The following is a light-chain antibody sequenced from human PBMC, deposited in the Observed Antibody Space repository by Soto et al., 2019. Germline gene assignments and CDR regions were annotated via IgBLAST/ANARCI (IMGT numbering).Light chain of an antibody. Sequence: EIVMTQSPATLSVSPGERATLSCRASQSVSSNLAWYQQKPGQAPRLLIYGASTRATGIPARFSGSGSGTEFTLTISSLQSEDVVVYYCQQYSTLPHTFGQGTKLEVK. J-gene: IGKJ2*01. V-gene: IGKV3-15*01. CDR2: GAS. CDR3: QQYSTLPHT. CDR1: QSVSSN.